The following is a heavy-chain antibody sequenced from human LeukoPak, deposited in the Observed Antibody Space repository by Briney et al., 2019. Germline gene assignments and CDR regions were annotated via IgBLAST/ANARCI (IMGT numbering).Heavy chain of an antibody. D-gene: IGHD1-7*01. Sequence: ASVKVSCKASGYTFTGYYMHWVRQAPGQGLGWLGWLNPNTGGTSYAHKFQGRVTMTRDTSITTAYMELSRLRSDDTAVYYCAVYNWNYHGFDYWGQGTLVTVSS. CDR3: AVYNWNYHGFDY. J-gene: IGHJ4*02. CDR1: GYTFTGYY. V-gene: IGHV1-2*02. CDR2: LNPNTGGT.